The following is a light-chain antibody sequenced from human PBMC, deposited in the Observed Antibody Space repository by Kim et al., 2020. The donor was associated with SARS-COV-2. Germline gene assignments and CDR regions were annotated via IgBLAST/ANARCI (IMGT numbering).Light chain of an antibody. V-gene: IGLV3-19*01. CDR3: NSRDSSGNHLV. CDR2: GKN. Sequence: ALGQTVRITCQGDSLRRYYASWYQQKPGQAPGLVIYGKNNRPSGIPDRFSGSSSGNTASLTITGAQAEDEADYYCNSRDSSGNHLVFGTGTKVTVL. CDR1: SLRRYY. J-gene: IGLJ1*01.